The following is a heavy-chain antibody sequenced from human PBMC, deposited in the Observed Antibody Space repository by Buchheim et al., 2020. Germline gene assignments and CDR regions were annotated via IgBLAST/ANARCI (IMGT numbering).Heavy chain of an antibody. CDR3: ARAGFSYDYVWGSYRYKGYFDY. D-gene: IGHD3-16*02. CDR1: GGSISSYY. J-gene: IGHJ4*02. CDR2: IYYSGST. V-gene: IGHV4-59*12. Sequence: QVQLQESGPGLVKPSETLSLTCTVSGGSISSYYWSWIRQPPGKGLEWIGYIYYSGSTNYNPSLKSRVTISVDTSKNQFSLKLSSVTAADTAVYYCARAGFSYDYVWGSYRYKGYFDYWGQGTL.